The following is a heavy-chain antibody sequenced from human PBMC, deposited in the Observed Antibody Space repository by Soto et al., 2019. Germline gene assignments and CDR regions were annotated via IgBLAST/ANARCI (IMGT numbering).Heavy chain of an antibody. CDR1: GGSVSSSNCF. CDR3: AILTSRISAASHGSSNWLVL. D-gene: IGHD2-15*01. V-gene: IGHV4-39*01. CDR2: IYHTGTT. J-gene: IGHJ5*02. Sequence: QLQLQESGPGLVKPSETLSLTCTVSGGSVSSSNCFWGWIRQPPGKGLEWLGDIYHTGTTYYNPSLKSRVTIHVETSTEQFSLRLTSVTAADTAIYSCAILTSRISAASHGSSNWLVLWGPGALVSVSS.